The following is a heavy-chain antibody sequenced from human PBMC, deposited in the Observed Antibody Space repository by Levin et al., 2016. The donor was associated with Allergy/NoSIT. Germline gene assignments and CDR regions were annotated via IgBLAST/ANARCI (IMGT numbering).Heavy chain of an antibody. CDR2: IYYSGST. CDR3: ARTCSVDEWELGGFDY. V-gene: IGHV4-30-4*01. Sequence: WIRQPPGKGLEWIGYIYYSGSTYYNLSLKSRVTISVDTSKNQFSLKLSSVTAADTAVYYCARTCSVDEWELGGFDYWGQGTLVTVSS. D-gene: IGHD1-26*01. J-gene: IGHJ4*02.